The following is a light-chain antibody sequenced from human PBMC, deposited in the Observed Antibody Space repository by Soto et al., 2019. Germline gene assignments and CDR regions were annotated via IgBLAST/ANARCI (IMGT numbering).Light chain of an antibody. J-gene: IGLJ1*01. V-gene: IGLV2-14*01. Sequence: QSVLTQPASVSGSPGQSITISCTGTSSDVGGHDYASWYQQHPGKAPKLIIFEVSYRPSGISNRFSGSKSGNTASLTISGLQAEDEADYYCSSYSSTTLLFGAGTRSPS. CDR1: SSDVGGHDY. CDR2: EVS. CDR3: SSYSSTTLL.